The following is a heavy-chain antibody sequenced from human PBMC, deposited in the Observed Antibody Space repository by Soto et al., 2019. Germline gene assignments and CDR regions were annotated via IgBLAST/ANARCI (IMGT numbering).Heavy chain of an antibody. Sequence: QVQLQESGPGLVKPSETLSLTCTVSGGSISSYYWSWIRQPAGKGLEWIGRIYTSGSTNYNPSLKSRVTRSVDTAKNQFSLKLSSVTAADTAVYYCARDLTIRGIPPAMFDPWGQGTLVTVSS. J-gene: IGHJ5*02. CDR3: ARDLTIRGIPPAMFDP. D-gene: IGHD1-20*01. CDR2: IYTSGST. CDR1: GGSISSYY. V-gene: IGHV4-4*07.